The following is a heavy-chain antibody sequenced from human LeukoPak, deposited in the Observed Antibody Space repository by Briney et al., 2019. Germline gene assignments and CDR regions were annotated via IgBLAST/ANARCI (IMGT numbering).Heavy chain of an antibody. CDR3: ARVGWSPDYFDY. V-gene: IGHV3-74*01. D-gene: IGHD2-2*03. CDR2: INTDGSST. CDR1: GFTFSSYW. J-gene: IGHJ4*02. Sequence: PGGSLRLSCVASGFTFSSYWMHWVRQVPGKGLVWVSRINTDGSSTSCADSVKGRFTISRDNAKNTLYLQMNSLRAEDTAVYYCARVGWSPDYFDYWGQGTLVTVSS.